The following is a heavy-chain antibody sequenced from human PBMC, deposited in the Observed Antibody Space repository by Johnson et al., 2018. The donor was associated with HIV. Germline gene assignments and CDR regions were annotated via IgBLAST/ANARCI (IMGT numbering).Heavy chain of an antibody. CDR3: AKSIAAAGTNAFDI. J-gene: IGHJ3*02. Sequence: HVQSVESGGGVVQPGRSLRLSCAASGFTFSSYGMHWVRQAPGKGLECVAVISYDGSNKYYADSVKGRFTISRDNSKNTLYLQMNSLRAEDTAVYYCAKSIAAAGTNAFDIWGQGTMVTVSS. V-gene: IGHV3-30*18. CDR2: ISYDGSNK. D-gene: IGHD6-13*01. CDR1: GFTFSSYG.